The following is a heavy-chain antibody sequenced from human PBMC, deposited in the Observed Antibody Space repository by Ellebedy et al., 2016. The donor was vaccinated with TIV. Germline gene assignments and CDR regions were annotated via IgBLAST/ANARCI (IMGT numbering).Heavy chain of an antibody. Sequence: GGSLRLSCAASGFSFSSYWMSWVRQAPGKGLEWVANIRQDGSDKYYVDSVKGRFTISRDNAKNSLYLQMNSLRAEDTAVYYCATDGSYGDYLSPAHAFEIWGQGTVVAVSS. CDR1: GFSFSSYW. CDR2: IRQDGSDK. V-gene: IGHV3-7*01. CDR3: ATDGSYGDYLSPAHAFEI. D-gene: IGHD4-17*01. J-gene: IGHJ3*02.